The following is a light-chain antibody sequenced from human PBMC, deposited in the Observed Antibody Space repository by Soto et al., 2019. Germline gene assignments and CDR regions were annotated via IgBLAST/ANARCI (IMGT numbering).Light chain of an antibody. Sequence: QSVLTQSPSASASLGASVKLTCTLSSGHSSYAIAWHQQQPEKGPRYLMKLNSDGSHSKGDGIPDRFSGSSSGAERYLTISSLQSDDEADYYCQTWGSGIPWVFGGGTKLTVL. CDR1: SGHSSYA. V-gene: IGLV4-69*01. J-gene: IGLJ3*02. CDR2: LNSDGSH. CDR3: QTWGSGIPWV.